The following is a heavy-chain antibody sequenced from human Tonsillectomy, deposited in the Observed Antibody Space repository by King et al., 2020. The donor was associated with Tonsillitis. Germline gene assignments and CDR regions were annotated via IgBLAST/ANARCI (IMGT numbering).Heavy chain of an antibody. J-gene: IGHJ5*02. CDR1: GYTFTGYY. CDR3: AGESGISAQENWFDP. CDR2: INPNSGDT. V-gene: IGHV1-2*02. D-gene: IGHD1-26*01. Sequence: VQLVESGAEVKKPGASVKVSCKASGYTFTGYYMHWVRQAPGQGLEWMGWINPNSGDTNYAQKFQGRVTMTRDTSISTAYMELSSMRADDTAVYYCAGESGISAQENWFDPWGQGTLVTVSS.